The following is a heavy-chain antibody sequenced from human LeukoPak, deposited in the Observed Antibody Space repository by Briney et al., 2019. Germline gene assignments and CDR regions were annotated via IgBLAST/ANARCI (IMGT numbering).Heavy chain of an antibody. J-gene: IGHJ4*02. V-gene: IGHV3-49*03. CDR1: GFTFGDYT. D-gene: IGHD3-22*01. CDR3: TREKSYYYDTSGSDY. Sequence: GGSLRLSCTASGFTFGDYTMSWFRQAPGKGLEWVGFIRSKTYGGTTEYAASVKGRLTISRDDSKSIAYLQMNSLKTEDTAVYYCTREKSYYYDTSGSDYWGQGTLVTVSS. CDR2: IRSKTYGGTT.